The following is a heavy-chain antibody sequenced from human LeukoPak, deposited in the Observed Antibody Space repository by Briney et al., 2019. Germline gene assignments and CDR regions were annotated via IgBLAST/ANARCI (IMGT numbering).Heavy chain of an antibody. Sequence: GGSLRLSCTASGFTFGDYAMSWVRQAPGKGLEWVGFIRSKAYGGTTEYAASVKGRFTISRDDSKTIAYLQMNSLKTEDTAVYYCTREGGGTSLNWGQGTLVTVSS. J-gene: IGHJ4*02. CDR2: IRSKAYGGTT. V-gene: IGHV3-49*04. CDR1: GFTFGDYA. D-gene: IGHD2-2*01. CDR3: TREGGGTSLN.